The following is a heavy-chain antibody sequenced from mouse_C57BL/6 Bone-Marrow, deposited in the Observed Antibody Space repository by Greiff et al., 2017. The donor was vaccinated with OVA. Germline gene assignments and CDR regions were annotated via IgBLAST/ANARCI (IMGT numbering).Heavy chain of an antibody. CDR1: GFTFSSYA. Sequence: EVNVVESGGGLVKPGGSLKLSCAASGFTFSSYAMSWVRQTPEQRLEWVATISDGGSYTYYPDNVQGRFTISRDNATNTLSLQMSHLTSEDTAMSYPHDDNYVAWFAYWGQGTLVTVSA. D-gene: IGHD2-1*01. CDR3: HDDNYVAWFAY. CDR2: ISDGGSYT. V-gene: IGHV5-4*03. J-gene: IGHJ3*01.